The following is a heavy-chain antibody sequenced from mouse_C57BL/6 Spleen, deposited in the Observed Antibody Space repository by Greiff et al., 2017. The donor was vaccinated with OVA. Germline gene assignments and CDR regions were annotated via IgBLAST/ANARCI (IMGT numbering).Heavy chain of an antibody. CDR3: ARNYGSSWDYAMDY. Sequence: VKLQQPGAELVMPGASVKLSCKASGYTFTSYWMHWVKQRPGQGLEWIGEIDPSDSYTNYNQKFKGKSTLTVDKSSSTAYMQLSSLTSEDSAVYYCARNYGSSWDYAMDYWGQGTSVTVSS. D-gene: IGHD1-1*01. J-gene: IGHJ4*01. V-gene: IGHV1-69*01. CDR2: IDPSDSYT. CDR1: GYTFTSYW.